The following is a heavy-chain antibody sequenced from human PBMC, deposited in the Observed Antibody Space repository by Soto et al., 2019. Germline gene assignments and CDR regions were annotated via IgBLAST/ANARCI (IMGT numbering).Heavy chain of an antibody. J-gene: IGHJ4*02. CDR1: GFSLSTSGVG. CDR2: IYWNDDK. D-gene: IGHD3-3*01. CDR3: AHRLDTVFGVVFIRGGGFDY. Sequence: QITLKESGPTLVKPTQTLTLTCTFSGFSLSTSGVGVGWIRQPPGKALEWLAPIYWNDDKRYSPSLKSRLTITTAPSKTQVVLTMTNVDPVDNATYFWAHRLDTVFGVVFIRGGGFDYWGQGTLVTVSS. V-gene: IGHV2-5*01.